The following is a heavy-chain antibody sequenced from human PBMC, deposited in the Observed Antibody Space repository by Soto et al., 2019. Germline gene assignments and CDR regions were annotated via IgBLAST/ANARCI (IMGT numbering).Heavy chain of an antibody. CDR3: ARATTVTSSFLYYGVDV. D-gene: IGHD4-17*01. J-gene: IGHJ6*02. Sequence: QVQLQESGPGLVKPSQTLSLTCSVSSGTISNDDYYWTWILQPPGKGLEWIGHIYYNGNTYYNPSLKSRLTMSLDTSQNQFSLHLDSVIAADSASFFCARATTVTSSFLYYGVDVWGQGTTVTVSS. V-gene: IGHV4-30-4*08. CDR2: IYYNGNT. CDR1: SGTISNDDYY.